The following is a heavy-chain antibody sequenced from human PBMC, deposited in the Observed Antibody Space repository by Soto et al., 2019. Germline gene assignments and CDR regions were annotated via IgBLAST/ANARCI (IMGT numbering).Heavy chain of an antibody. V-gene: IGHV3-33*01. J-gene: IGHJ5*02. D-gene: IGHD1-20*01. CDR1: GFTFSTYG. CDR2: VRYNGGDK. Sequence: VGSLRLSCAASGFTFSTYGMHWVRQAPGKGLEWVALVRYNGGDKYYAASVEGRFTISRDNSKNTPYLQMNSLRAEDTAVYYCSRRMTGNWFDPWGQGTLVTVSS. CDR3: SRRMTGNWFDP.